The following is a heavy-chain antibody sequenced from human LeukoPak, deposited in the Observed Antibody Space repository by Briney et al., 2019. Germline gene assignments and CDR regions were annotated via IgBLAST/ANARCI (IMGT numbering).Heavy chain of an antibody. CDR3: ARTYYDFWSGYYTDYYYYMVV. Sequence: SETLSLTCAASGYSISSGYYWGWIRQPPGKGLEWIGSIYHSGSTYYNPSLKSRVTISVDTSKNQFSLKLSSVTAADTAVYYCARTYYDFWSGYYTDYYYYMVVWGKGTTVTVSS. CDR1: GYSISSGYY. V-gene: IGHV4-38-2*01. D-gene: IGHD3-3*01. CDR2: IYHSGST. J-gene: IGHJ6*03.